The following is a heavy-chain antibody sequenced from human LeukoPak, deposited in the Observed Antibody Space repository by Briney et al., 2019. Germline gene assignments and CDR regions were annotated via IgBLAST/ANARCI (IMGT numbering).Heavy chain of an antibody. Sequence: GGSLRLSCAASGFTFSSYSMNWVRQAPGNGLEWVSSISSSSSYIYYADSVKGRFTISRDNAKNSLYLQMNSLRAEDTAVYYCAIPRGSNNWNDYWDQGTLVTVSS. D-gene: IGHD1-20*01. J-gene: IGHJ4*02. CDR3: AIPRGSNNWNDY. CDR2: ISSSSSYI. V-gene: IGHV3-21*01. CDR1: GFTFSSYS.